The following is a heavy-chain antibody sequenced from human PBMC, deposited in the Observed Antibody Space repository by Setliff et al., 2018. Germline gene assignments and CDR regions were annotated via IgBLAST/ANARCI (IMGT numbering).Heavy chain of an antibody. V-gene: IGHV1-46*01. Sequence: ASVKVSCKASGYAFTSHYMHWVRQAPGQGLEWMGLIHPGGGSSSPAEKFEGRVTMTRDTSTSTVYMELNSLTSDDTAVYYCARAGLAAAGRKGVFDHWGQGTLVTVSS. CDR3: ARAGLAAAGRKGVFDH. J-gene: IGHJ4*02. CDR1: GYAFTSHY. CDR2: IHPGGGSS. D-gene: IGHD6-25*01.